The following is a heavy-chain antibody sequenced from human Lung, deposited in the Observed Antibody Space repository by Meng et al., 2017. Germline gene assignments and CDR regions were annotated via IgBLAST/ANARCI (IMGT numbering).Heavy chain of an antibody. CDR1: GFTFSSYW. CDR2: INSDGSGT. J-gene: IGHJ4*02. D-gene: IGHD3-10*01. Sequence: GESLKISCAASGFTFSSYWMHWVRQAPGKGLLWVSRINSDGSGTAYADSVKGRFTISRDSAKNTLYLQMNSLRAEDTAVYYCARGGYYGSGSYEYWGQGTLVTVSS. V-gene: IGHV3-74*01. CDR3: ARGGYYGSGSYEY.